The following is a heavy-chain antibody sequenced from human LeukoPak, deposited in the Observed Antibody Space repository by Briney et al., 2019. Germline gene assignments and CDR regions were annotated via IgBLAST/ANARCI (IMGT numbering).Heavy chain of an antibody. V-gene: IGHV3-21*01. CDR1: GFTFSSYS. D-gene: IGHD2-2*01. CDR2: ISSSSSYI. Sequence: GGSLRLSCAASGFTFSSYSMNWVRQAPGKGLEWVSSISSSSSYIYYADSVKGRFTISRDNAKNSLYLQMNSLKAEDTAVYYCARADIRYCSSTSCYGVYFDYWGQGTLVTVSS. CDR3: ARADIRYCSSTSCYGVYFDY. J-gene: IGHJ4*02.